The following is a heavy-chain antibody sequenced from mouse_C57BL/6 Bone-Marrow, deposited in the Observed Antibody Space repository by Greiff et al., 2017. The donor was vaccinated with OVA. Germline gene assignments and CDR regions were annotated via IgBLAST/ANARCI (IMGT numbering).Heavy chain of an antibody. CDR1: GFSLTSYA. V-gene: IGHV2-9-1*01. Sequence: VQLQQSGPGLVAPSQSLSITCTVSGFSLTSYAISWVRQPPGKGLEWLGVIWTGGGTNYNSALKSRLSISKDNSKSQVFLKMNSLQTDDTARYYCARKSGYDYDPWFAYWGQGTLVTVSA. CDR3: ARKSGYDYDPWFAY. J-gene: IGHJ3*01. CDR2: IWTGGGT. D-gene: IGHD2-4*01.